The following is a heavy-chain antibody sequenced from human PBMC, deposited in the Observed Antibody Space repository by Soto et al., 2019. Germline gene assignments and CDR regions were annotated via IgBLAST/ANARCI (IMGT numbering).Heavy chain of an antibody. CDR1: GFPFRSYS. J-gene: IGHJ4*02. D-gene: IGHD2-2*01. CDR2: ISSGSTYI. V-gene: IGHV3-21*01. Sequence: PGGSLRLSCAASGFPFRSYSMNWVRQAPGKGLEWVSSISSGSTYIYYADSVKGRFTISRDNAKNSLYLQMSSLRGEDTAVYYCVRDWYQLITNRDRRRSPYYFDYWGPGTLVTVSS. CDR3: VRDWYQLITNRDRRRSPYYFDY.